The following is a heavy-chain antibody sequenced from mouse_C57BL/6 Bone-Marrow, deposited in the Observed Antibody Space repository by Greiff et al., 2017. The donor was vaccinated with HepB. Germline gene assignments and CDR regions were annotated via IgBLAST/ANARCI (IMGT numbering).Heavy chain of an antibody. D-gene: IGHD2-5*01. Sequence: EVKVVESGGDLVKPGGSPKLSCAASGFTFSSYGMSWVRQTPDKRLEWVATISSGGSYTYYPDSVKGRFTISRDNAKNTLYLQMSSLKSEDTAMYYCASLYYSNYLYYWGQGTTLTVSS. V-gene: IGHV5-6*01. CDR3: ASLYYSNYLYY. CDR1: GFTFSSYG. J-gene: IGHJ2*01. CDR2: ISSGGSYT.